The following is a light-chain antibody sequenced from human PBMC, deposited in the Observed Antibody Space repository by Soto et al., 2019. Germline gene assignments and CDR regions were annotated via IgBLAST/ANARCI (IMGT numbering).Light chain of an antibody. J-gene: IGKJ4*01. Sequence: DIPLTQSPSFLSASVGDRVTITCRASQGISTYLAWYQQKPGKAPELLIYDAFTLQSGVPSRFSGSQSGTEFTLTISSLQPEDFATYYCQQVNTYPLTFGGGTKVEIE. CDR1: QGISTY. V-gene: IGKV1-9*01. CDR3: QQVNTYPLT. CDR2: DAF.